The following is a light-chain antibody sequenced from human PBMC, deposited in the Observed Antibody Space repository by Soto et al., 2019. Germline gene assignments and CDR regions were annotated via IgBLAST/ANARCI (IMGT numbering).Light chain of an antibody. CDR3: QQYGSSGT. CDR2: GAS. CDR1: ESVASNY. J-gene: IGKJ1*01. V-gene: IGKV3-20*01. Sequence: GETATHSCRASESVASNYLAWYQQKPGQAPRLLVYGASNRATGIPDRFSGSGSGTDFTLTISRLEPEDFAVYYCQQYGSSGTFGQGTKVDIK.